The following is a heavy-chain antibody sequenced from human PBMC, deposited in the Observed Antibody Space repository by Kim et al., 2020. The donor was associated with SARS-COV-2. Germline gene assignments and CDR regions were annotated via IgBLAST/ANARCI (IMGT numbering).Heavy chain of an antibody. D-gene: IGHD6-19*01. J-gene: IGHJ4*02. Sequence: SETLSLTCDVSGASMSSSGYSWSWIRQTPGKGLEWIGYIYLSGSTDYNPSLKSRVAISVDRSKNQFSLKLTSVTAADTAVYFCATAVIRSGFFDYWGQG. V-gene: IGHV4-30-2*01. CDR3: ATAVIRSGFFDY. CDR2: IYLSGST. CDR1: GASMSSSGYS.